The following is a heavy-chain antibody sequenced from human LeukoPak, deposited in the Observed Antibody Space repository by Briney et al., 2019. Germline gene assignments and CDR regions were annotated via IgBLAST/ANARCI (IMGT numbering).Heavy chain of an antibody. CDR1: GGSISSYY. CDR3: ARHAVAARQSDY. Sequence: SETLSLTCTVSGGSISSYYWSWIRQPPGKGLEWIGYIYYSGSTNYNPSLKSRVTISVDTSKNQFSLKLSSVTAADTAVYYCARHAVAARQSDYWGQGTLVTVSS. D-gene: IGHD6-6*01. J-gene: IGHJ4*02. V-gene: IGHV4-59*08. CDR2: IYYSGST.